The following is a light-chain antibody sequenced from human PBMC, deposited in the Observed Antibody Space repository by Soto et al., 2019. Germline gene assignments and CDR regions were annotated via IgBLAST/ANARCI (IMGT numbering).Light chain of an antibody. CDR3: SSYRSIGSLV. Sequence: VXXSPGQSITISCTGTSSDVGXXXXXXXXXXXXXXXXXVIIYEVSNRPSGVSNRFSGSKSGNTASLTISGLQAEDEADYYCSSYRSIGSLVFGTGTKVTVL. CDR1: SSDVGXXXX. J-gene: IGLJ1*01. CDR2: EVS. V-gene: IGLV2-14*01.